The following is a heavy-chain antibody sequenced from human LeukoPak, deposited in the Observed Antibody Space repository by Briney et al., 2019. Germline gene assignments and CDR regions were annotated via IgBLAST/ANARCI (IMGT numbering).Heavy chain of an antibody. CDR2: ISSSGSTI. D-gene: IGHD3-16*01. V-gene: IGHV3-48*03. J-gene: IGHJ6*03. CDR3: ARGYYDFVWGYMDV. CDR1: GFTFSSYE. Sequence: PGGSLRLSCAASGFTFSSYEMNWVRQAPGKGLEWVSYISSSGSTIYYADSVKGRFTISRDNAKNSLYLQMNSLRDEDTVVYYCARGYYDFVWGYMDVWGKGTTVTISS.